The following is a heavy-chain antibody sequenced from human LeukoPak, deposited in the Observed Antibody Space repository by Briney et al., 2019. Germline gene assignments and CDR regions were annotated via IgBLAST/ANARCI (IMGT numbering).Heavy chain of an antibody. J-gene: IGHJ4*02. Sequence: PSQTLSLTCTVSGDSINSGDYHWSWIRQPPGKGLEWIGYIYYSGSTYYNPSLKSRITISVDTSKNQFSLKLSSVTAADTAVYYCARDRSGYDHLDYWGQGTLVTVSS. CDR3: ARDRSGYDHLDY. V-gene: IGHV4-30-4*01. CDR2: IYYSGST. D-gene: IGHD5-12*01. CDR1: GDSINSGDYH.